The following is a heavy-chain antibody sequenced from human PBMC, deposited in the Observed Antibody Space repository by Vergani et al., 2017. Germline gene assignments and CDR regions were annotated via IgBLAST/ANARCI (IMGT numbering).Heavy chain of an antibody. CDR3: ARETRFLEWLSFDY. D-gene: IGHD3-3*01. V-gene: IGHV4-34*01. CDR1: GGSFSGYY. Sequence: QVQLQQWGAGLLKPSETLSLTCAVYGGSFSGYYWSWIRQPPGKGLEWIGEINHSGSTNYNPSLKSRVTISVDTSKNQFSLKLSSVTAADTAVYYCARETRFLEWLSFDYWGQGTLVTVSS. CDR2: INHSGST. J-gene: IGHJ4*02.